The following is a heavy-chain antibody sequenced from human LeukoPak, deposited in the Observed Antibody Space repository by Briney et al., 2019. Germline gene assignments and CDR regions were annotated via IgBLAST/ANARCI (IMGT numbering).Heavy chain of an antibody. Sequence: PSETLSLTCTVSGGSISSSNYYWCWIRQPPGKGLEWIGKIHHSGSTYYNPSLKSRVTISVDTSKNQFSLKLSSVTAADTAVYYCARPTREYSSSSYYFDYWGQGILVTVSS. J-gene: IGHJ4*02. CDR3: ARPTREYSSSSYYFDY. V-gene: IGHV4-39*01. CDR1: GGSISSSNYY. CDR2: IHHSGST. D-gene: IGHD6-6*01.